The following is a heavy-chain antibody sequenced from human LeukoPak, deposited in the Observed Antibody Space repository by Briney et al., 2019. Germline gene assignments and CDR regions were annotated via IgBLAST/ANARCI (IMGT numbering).Heavy chain of an antibody. D-gene: IGHD6-13*01. Sequence: GGSLRLSCAASGFTFSNYAMSWVRQAPGKGLEWVANIKHDGSEKYYVDSVKGRFTISRDNAKNSLYLQMNSLRAEDTAVYYCARGGSRSWYFDNWGQGTLVTVSS. V-gene: IGHV3-7*01. CDR1: GFTFSNYA. CDR3: ARGGSRSWYFDN. J-gene: IGHJ4*02. CDR2: IKHDGSEK.